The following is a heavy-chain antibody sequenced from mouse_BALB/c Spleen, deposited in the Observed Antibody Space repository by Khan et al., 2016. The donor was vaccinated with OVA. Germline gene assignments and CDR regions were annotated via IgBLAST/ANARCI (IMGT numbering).Heavy chain of an antibody. CDR1: GFTFSSFG. J-gene: IGHJ3*01. Sequence: EVQLVESGGGLVQPGGSRKLSCAASGFTFSSFGMHWVRQAPEKGLEWVAYISSGSNTIYYAEPVKGRFTISRDNPKNSLFLLMTSLRSEDTAIYYCARRHSSYAWLAYWCQRTLDTGSA. D-gene: IGHD1-1*01. V-gene: IGHV5-17*02. CDR3: ARRHSSYAWLAY. CDR2: ISSGSNTI.